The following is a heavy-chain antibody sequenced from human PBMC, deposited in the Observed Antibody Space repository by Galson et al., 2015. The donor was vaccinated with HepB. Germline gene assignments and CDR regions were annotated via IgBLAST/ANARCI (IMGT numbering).Heavy chain of an antibody. Sequence: SLRLSCAASGFTFSSYGMHWVRQAPGKGLEWVAVISYDGSNKYYADSVKGRFTISRDNSKNTLYLQMNSLRAEDTAVYYCAKARVVVAATDYYYYYGMDVWGQGTTVTVSS. D-gene: IGHD2-15*01. CDR3: AKARVVVAATDYYYYYGMDV. CDR2: ISYDGSNK. CDR1: GFTFSSYG. V-gene: IGHV3-30*18. J-gene: IGHJ6*02.